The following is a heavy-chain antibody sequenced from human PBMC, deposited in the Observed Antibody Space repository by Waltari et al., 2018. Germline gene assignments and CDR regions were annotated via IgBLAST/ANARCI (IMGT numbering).Heavy chain of an antibody. Sequence: EVQLVESGGGLVQPGGSLRLSCAASGFTFSSYSMNWVRQAPGKELDWVSYMSSSSSTIYYSDSVKGRFTISRDNAKNSLYLQMNSLRAEDTAVYYCAREGTFIGSLDYWGQGTLVTVSS. J-gene: IGHJ4*02. D-gene: IGHD1-26*01. CDR1: GFTFSSYS. CDR2: MSSSSSTI. V-gene: IGHV3-48*01. CDR3: AREGTFIGSLDY.